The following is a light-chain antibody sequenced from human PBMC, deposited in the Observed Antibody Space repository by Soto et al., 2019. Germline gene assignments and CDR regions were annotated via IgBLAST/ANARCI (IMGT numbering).Light chain of an antibody. CDR1: QTISSW. V-gene: IGKV1-5*01. J-gene: IGKJ1*01. CDR3: QQYSAKWA. Sequence: DIHMTQSPSTLSGSVGERVTITCRASQTISSWLAWYQQKPGRAPKLLIYDASTLESWVPSRFSGSGSGTEFTLTISSLQPDDFATYYCQQYSAKWAFGQGTKVDIK. CDR2: DAS.